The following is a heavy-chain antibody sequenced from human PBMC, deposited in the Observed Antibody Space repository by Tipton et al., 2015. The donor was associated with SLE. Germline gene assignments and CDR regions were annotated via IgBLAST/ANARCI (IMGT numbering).Heavy chain of an antibody. V-gene: IGHV4-59*08. CDR3: ARRRGASGLFDS. J-gene: IGHJ4*02. CDR1: GFTFSSYG. CDR2: MFSSGTT. Sequence: LRLSCEASGFTFSSYGMHWVRQAPGKGLGWIGQMFSSGTTNYNPSLKSRVTVSVDTSKSQFSLKLTSVTAADTAVYYCARRRGASGLFDSWGQGILVTVSS.